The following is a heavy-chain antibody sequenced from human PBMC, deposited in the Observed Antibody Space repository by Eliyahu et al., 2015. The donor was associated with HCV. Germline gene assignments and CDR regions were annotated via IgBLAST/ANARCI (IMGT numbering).Heavy chain of an antibody. CDR2: XXAYNDNT. Sequence: QVQLVQSGAEVKKPGASVKVSCXTSGYTFSSXGXXWVRQAPGQGLEWVGWXXAYNDNTXYAQKFXGRVTMTTDTSTSTAYMELRSLRSDDTAVYYCARDRAVTVLSPRYFDLWGRGTLVTVSS. CDR1: GYTFSSXG. V-gene: IGHV1-18*04. D-gene: IGHD4-17*01. CDR3: ARDRAVTVLSPRYFDL. J-gene: IGHJ2*01.